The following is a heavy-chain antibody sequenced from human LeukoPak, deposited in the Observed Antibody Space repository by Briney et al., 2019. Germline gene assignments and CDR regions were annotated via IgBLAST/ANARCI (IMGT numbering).Heavy chain of an antibody. CDR2: IKQDESQK. V-gene: IGHV3-7*01. J-gene: IGHJ6*03. CDR1: GFTFSSYE. Sequence: PGGSLRLSCAASGFTFSSYEMNWVRQAPGRGLEWVANIKQDESQKYYVDSVKGRFTISRDNAQKTLYLQMSSLRDEDTAVYFCARVFYYGSRYYYMDVWGKGTTVTISS. D-gene: IGHD3-10*01. CDR3: ARVFYYGSRYYYMDV.